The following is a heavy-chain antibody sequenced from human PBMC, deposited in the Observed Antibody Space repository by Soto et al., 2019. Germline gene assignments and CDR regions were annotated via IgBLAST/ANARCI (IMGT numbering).Heavy chain of an antibody. CDR1: CFTFSNYG. D-gene: IGHD2-8*01. J-gene: IGHJ6*02. CDR2: VSANNGHT. CDR3: ARDIESVTAKHFFYYYAMDV. V-gene: IGHV1-18*01. Sequence: SVKVSFRASCFTFSNYGLNWVRQAPVQGLEWMGWVSANNGHTNYAQNLQGRVSMTTDTSTSTAYMELRGLRFDDTAVYYCARDIESVTAKHFFYYYAMDVWGQGTTVTVPS.